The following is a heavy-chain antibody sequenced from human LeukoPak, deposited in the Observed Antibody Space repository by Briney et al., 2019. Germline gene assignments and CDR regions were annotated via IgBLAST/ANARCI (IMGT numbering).Heavy chain of an antibody. CDR1: GGSISSDAYR. Sequence: SETLSFTCTVSGGSISSDAYRWGWIRQPPGKGLEWIGNIYYSGYTYYNPSLKSRVTISVDTSKNQLSLKLTSVTAADTAVYYCARHTWIQLWSSFDYWGQGTLVTVSS. V-gene: IGHV4-39*01. J-gene: IGHJ4*02. D-gene: IGHD5-18*01. CDR3: ARHTWIQLWSSFDY. CDR2: IYYSGYT.